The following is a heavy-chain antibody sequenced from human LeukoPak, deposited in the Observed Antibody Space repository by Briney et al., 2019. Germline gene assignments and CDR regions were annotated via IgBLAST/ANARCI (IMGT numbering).Heavy chain of an antibody. D-gene: IGHD4-17*01. CDR1: GFTFTSDA. CDR2: ISGTVDSA. CDR3: AKDREMTTVTTDAFDI. Sequence: GGSLRLSCAASGFTFTSDAMSWVRQAPRKGLGWVSSISGTVDSAYYAASVKGRFTMSRDNSKNTLYLQMNSLRAEDTAVYYCAKDREMTTVTTDAFDIGGQGTMVTVSS. J-gene: IGHJ3*02. V-gene: IGHV3-23*01.